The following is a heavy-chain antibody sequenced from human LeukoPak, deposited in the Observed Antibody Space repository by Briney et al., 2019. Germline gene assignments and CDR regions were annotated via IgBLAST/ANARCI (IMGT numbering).Heavy chain of an antibody. CDR3: ARETGSAVGSTDFDY. CDR2: ISYDEANK. D-gene: IGHD4-17*01. J-gene: IGHJ4*02. CDR1: GFTLSYFA. V-gene: IGHV3-30-3*01. Sequence: GGSLRLSCAASGFTLSYFAMHWVRQAPGKGLEWVAVISYDEANKNYADSVKGRFTVSRDNSKNTLYLQMNSLRAEDTAVYYCARETGSAVGSTDFDYWGQGTLVTVSS.